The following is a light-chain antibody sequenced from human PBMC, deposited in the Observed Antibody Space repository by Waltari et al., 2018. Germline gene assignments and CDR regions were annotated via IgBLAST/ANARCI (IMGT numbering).Light chain of an antibody. J-gene: IGLJ3*02. V-gene: IGLV1-47*01. CDR1: NSTIGTNY. Sequence: QSVLTQPPSASGTPGQRVTIPCSGSNSTIGTNYVFWYQQLPGTAPKVVIYRHDQRPSGVPDRFSGSKSGTSASLAISGLRSEDEADYYCASWDDSLSGWVFGGGTKLTVL. CDR3: ASWDDSLSGWV. CDR2: RHD.